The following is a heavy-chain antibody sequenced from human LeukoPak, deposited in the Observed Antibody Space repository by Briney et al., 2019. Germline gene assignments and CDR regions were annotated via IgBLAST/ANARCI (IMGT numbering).Heavy chain of an antibody. CDR1: GFTFSDYW. J-gene: IGHJ4*02. Sequence: GGSLRLSCTASGFTFSDYWMNWVRQAPGKGLEGVAHIKQDESEKYYVDSVKGRFSISRDNTKNSLYLQMNSLRAEDTAMYYCARTYAYDATGDRGHWGQGTLVTVSS. D-gene: IGHD3-16*01. V-gene: IGHV3-7*01. CDR2: IKQDESEK. CDR3: ARTYAYDATGDRGH.